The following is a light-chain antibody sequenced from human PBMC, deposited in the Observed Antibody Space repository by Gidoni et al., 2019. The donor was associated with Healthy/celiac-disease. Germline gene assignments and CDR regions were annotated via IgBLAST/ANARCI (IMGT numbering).Light chain of an antibody. CDR3: QQYYSTPYT. J-gene: IGKJ2*01. Sequence: ILMTQSTDSLAVSLGERATINCKSSQSVLYSSNNKNYLAWYQQKPGQPPKLLIYWAATRESGVPDRFSGSGSGTDFTLTISSLQAEDVAVYYCQQYYSTPYTFGQGTKLEIK. V-gene: IGKV4-1*01. CDR1: QSVLYSSNNKNY. CDR2: WAA.